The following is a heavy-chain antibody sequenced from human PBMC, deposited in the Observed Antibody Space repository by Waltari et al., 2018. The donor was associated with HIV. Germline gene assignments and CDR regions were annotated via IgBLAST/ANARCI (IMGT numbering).Heavy chain of an antibody. CDR1: GFTFRNYW. J-gene: IGHJ4*02. Sequence: EVQLVESGGGLVQPGGSLRLSCAASGFTFRNYWMSWVRKAPGKGLEWVANIKQDGSEKDYVDSVKGRFTISRDNAKNSLYLQMNSLRAEDTAVYYCARVSGGGFDYWGQGTLVTVSS. CDR2: IKQDGSEK. CDR3: ARVSGGGFDY. V-gene: IGHV3-7*01. D-gene: IGHD3-16*01.